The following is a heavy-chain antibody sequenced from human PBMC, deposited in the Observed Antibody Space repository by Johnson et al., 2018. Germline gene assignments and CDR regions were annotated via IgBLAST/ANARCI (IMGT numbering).Heavy chain of an antibody. CDR1: GFTFSSYG. V-gene: IGHV3-30*03. CDR3: ARDSCSGGSCYSFYYYYYMDV. D-gene: IGHD2-15*01. Sequence: VQLVESGGGVVQPGRSLRLSCAASGFTFSSYGMHWVRQAPGKGLEWVAVISYDGSNKYYADSVKGRFTISRDNSKNTLYLQLNSMRAEDTAVYYCARDSCSGGSCYSFYYYYYMDVWGKGTTVTVSS. J-gene: IGHJ6*03. CDR2: ISYDGSNK.